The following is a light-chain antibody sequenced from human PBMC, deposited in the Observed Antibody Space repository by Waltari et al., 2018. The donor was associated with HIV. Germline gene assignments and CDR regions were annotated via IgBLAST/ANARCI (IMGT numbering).Light chain of an antibody. V-gene: IGLV2-14*03. J-gene: IGLJ2*01. CDR1: DSDFGLYNF. CDR2: DVD. CDR3: ASFTGDNTVI. Sequence: AVTQPASVSGLPGPSTTISCTGDDSDFGLYNFVSWYQQHSGKPPRLILYDVDSRASGGADRCSGSMSGNTASLTSSGLRAEDEGQYYCASFTGDNTVIFGGGTEVTVL.